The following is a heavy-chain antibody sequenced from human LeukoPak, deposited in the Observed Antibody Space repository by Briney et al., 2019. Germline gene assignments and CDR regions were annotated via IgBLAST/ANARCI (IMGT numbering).Heavy chain of an antibody. Sequence: GGSLRLSCAASAFTFSSYSMNWVRQAPGKGLEWVSSISSSSSYIYYADSVKGRFTISRDNAKNSLYLQMNSLGAEDTAVYYCARDQRQQLVRAIDYWGQGTLVTVSS. D-gene: IGHD6-13*01. V-gene: IGHV3-21*01. J-gene: IGHJ4*02. CDR1: AFTFSSYS. CDR3: ARDQRQQLVRAIDY. CDR2: ISSSSSYI.